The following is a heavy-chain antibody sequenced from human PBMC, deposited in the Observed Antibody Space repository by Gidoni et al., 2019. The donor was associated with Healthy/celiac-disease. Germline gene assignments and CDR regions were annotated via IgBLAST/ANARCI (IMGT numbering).Heavy chain of an antibody. V-gene: IGHV3-23*01. CDR1: AFTFSSYA. CDR3: AKVNAPGQQGVPAAAVDY. D-gene: IGHD2-2*01. J-gene: IGHJ4*02. Sequence: EVQLLESGGGLVQPGGSLRLSCAASAFTFSSYAMSWVRQAPGKGLEWVAAISGSGSSTYYADSVKGRFNRYRDNYKNTLYLQMNSRRAEDTAVYYCAKVNAPGQQGVPAAAVDYWGQGTLVTVSS. CDR2: ISGSGSST.